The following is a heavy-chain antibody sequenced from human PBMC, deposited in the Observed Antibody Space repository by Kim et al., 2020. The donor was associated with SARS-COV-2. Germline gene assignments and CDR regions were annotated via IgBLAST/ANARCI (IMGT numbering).Heavy chain of an antibody. Sequence: ASVKVSCKTSGYTFTTFGISWVRQAPGQGFEWMGWISPFNGNTKYVHKFQGRVTLTTDTSTTTAFMELRNLRSDDTAFYFCGIDIYRESGGIDHWGQGTL. CDR3: GIDIYRESGGIDH. J-gene: IGHJ4*02. CDR2: ISPFNGNT. D-gene: IGHD3-16*02. V-gene: IGHV1-18*01. CDR1: GYTFTTFG.